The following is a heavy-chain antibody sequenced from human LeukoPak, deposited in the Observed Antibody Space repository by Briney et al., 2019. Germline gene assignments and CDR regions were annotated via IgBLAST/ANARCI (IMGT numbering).Heavy chain of an antibody. CDR1: GGSISSANYY. CDR2: IYYSGST. CDR3: ARVPRIEAGATGDWFDP. V-gene: IGHV4-61*01. J-gene: IGHJ5*02. Sequence: SETLSLTYTVSGGSISSANYYWSWIRQPPGKGLEWIGFIYYSGSTNYNPSLKSRVTISVDTSKNQFFLNLRSVTAADTAVYYCARVPRIEAGATGDWFDPWGQGTVVTVSS. D-gene: IGHD2/OR15-2a*01.